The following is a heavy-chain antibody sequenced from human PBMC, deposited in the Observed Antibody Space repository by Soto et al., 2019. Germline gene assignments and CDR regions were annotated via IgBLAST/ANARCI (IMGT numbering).Heavy chain of an antibody. CDR1: GFTFSNYS. Sequence: PGGSLRLSCAASGFTFSNYSMNWARQAPGKGLEWVSSISTSSSYIYYADSVKGRFTISRDNAKNSLYLQMNSLRAEDTAVYYCARGHGSSFNWFDPWGQGTLVTVSS. CDR2: ISTSSSYI. V-gene: IGHV3-21*01. CDR3: ARGHGSSFNWFDP. J-gene: IGHJ5*02. D-gene: IGHD6-19*01.